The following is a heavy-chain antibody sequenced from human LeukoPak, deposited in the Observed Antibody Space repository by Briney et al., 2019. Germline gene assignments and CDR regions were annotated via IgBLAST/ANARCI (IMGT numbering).Heavy chain of an antibody. Sequence: GGSLRPSCAPSGLTFSSYAMSWVRQAPGKGLEGVSAISGSGGSTYYADSVKGRFTISRDNSKNTLYLQMNSLRAEDTAVYYCAAEDDYVSKNYRSLDIWGQGTMVTVSS. D-gene: IGHD3-16*01. CDR1: GLTFSSYA. CDR3: AAEDDYVSKNYRSLDI. V-gene: IGHV3-23*01. CDR2: ISGSGGST. J-gene: IGHJ3*02.